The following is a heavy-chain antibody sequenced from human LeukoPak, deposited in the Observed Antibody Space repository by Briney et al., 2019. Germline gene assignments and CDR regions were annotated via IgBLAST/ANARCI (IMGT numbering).Heavy chain of an antibody. V-gene: IGHV1-69*13. J-gene: IGHJ4*02. CDR3: ARCHPSHTGYSSSWYGPGGY. CDR2: IIPIFGTA. CDR1: GYTFTSNY. Sequence: SVKVSCKASGYTFTSNYIHWVRQAPGQGLEWMGGIIPIFGTANYAQKFQGRVTITADESTSTAYMELSSLRSEDTAVYYCARCHPSHTGYSSSWYGPGGYWGQGTLVTVSS. D-gene: IGHD6-13*01.